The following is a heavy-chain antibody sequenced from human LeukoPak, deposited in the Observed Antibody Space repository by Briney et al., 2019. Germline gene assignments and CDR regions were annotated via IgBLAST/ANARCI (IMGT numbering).Heavy chain of an antibody. J-gene: IGHJ3*02. CDR1: GFTFSSYW. V-gene: IGHV3-74*01. Sequence: PGGSLRLSCAGSGFTFSSYWMHWVRQAPGKGLVWVSRINSDGSSTSYADSVKGRFTISRDNAKSTLYLQMNSLRAEDTAVYYCARVRGSYYDVVGHDAFDIWGQGTMVTVSS. CDR2: INSDGSST. CDR3: ARVRGSYYDVVGHDAFDI. D-gene: IGHD1-26*01.